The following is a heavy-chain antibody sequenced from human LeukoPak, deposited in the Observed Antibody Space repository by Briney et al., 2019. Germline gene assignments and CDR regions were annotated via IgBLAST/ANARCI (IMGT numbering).Heavy chain of an antibody. J-gene: IGHJ4*02. V-gene: IGHV1-46*01. D-gene: IGHD3-22*01. CDR2: INPSGGST. CDR3: ARGRQLSIVVASFDY. Sequence: ASVKVSCKASRYTFTSYYMHWVRQAPGRGLEWMGIINPSGGSTSYARKFQGRVTMTRDTSTSTVYMELSSLRSEDTAVYYCARGRQLSIVVASFDYWGQGTLVTVSS. CDR1: RYTFTSYY.